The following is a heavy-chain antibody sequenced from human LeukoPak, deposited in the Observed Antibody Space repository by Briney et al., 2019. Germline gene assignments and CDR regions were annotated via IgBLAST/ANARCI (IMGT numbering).Heavy chain of an antibody. D-gene: IGHD6-13*01. V-gene: IGHV4-34*01. CDR2: INHSGST. Sequence: SETLSLTCAVYGGSFSGYYWSWIRQPPGKGLEWIGEINHSGSTNYNLSLKSRVTISVDTSKNQFSLKLSSVTAADTAVYYCAGGYSSSWYYYYYMDVWGKGTTVTVSS. CDR3: AGGYSSSWYYYYYMDV. CDR1: GGSFSGYY. J-gene: IGHJ6*03.